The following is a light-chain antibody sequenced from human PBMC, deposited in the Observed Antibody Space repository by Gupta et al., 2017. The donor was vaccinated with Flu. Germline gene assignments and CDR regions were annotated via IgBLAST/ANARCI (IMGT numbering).Light chain of an antibody. Sequence: LESGVPSRFSGSGSGTEFTLTISSLQPADFATYYCQQYETTRLTFGGGTQLKIE. V-gene: IGKV1-5*03. CDR3: QQYETTRLT. J-gene: IGKJ4*01.